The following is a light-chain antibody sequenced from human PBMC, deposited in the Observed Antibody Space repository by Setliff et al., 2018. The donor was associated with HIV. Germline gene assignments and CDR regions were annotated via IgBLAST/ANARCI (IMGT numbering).Light chain of an antibody. CDR3: CSYAGSSTYV. CDR2: EVT. CDR1: NSDIGSYDF. Sequence: QSALTQPASVSGSPGQSITISCTGTNSDIGSYDFVSWYQHHPGKAPKLMIYEVTKRPSGVSNRFSGSTSGNTAYLTISGLQAEDEADYYCCSYAGSSTYVFGSGTKSPS. J-gene: IGLJ1*01. V-gene: IGLV2-23*02.